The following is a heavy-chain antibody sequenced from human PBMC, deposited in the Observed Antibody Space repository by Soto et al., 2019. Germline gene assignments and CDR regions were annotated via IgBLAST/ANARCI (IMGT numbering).Heavy chain of an antibody. Sequence: SVKVSCKASGGTFSSYAISWVRQAPGQGLEWMGGIIPIFGTANYAQKFQGRVTITADESTSTAYMELSSLRSEDTAVYYCAGPEYYYDSRGYFLDYWGQGTLVTVSS. D-gene: IGHD3-22*01. V-gene: IGHV1-69*13. CDR3: AGPEYYYDSRGYFLDY. CDR2: IIPIFGTA. J-gene: IGHJ4*02. CDR1: GGTFSSYA.